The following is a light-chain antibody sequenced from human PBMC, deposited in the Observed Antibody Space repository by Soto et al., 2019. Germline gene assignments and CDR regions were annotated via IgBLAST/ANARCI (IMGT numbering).Light chain of an antibody. V-gene: IGKV2-30*01. Sequence: DVVMTQSPLSLSVTLGQPASISCRSSQGLVYSDGNTFLNWFHQRPGQSPRRLIYQVSNRDSGVPDRCSGSGSCTDYTLTISRVEAEDVGIYYCVQGTHWPWTFGQGTKVEIK. J-gene: IGKJ1*01. CDR3: VQGTHWPWT. CDR2: QVS. CDR1: QGLVYSDGNTF.